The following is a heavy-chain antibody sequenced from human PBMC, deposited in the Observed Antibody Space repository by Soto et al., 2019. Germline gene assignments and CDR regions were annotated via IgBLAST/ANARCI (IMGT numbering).Heavy chain of an antibody. D-gene: IGHD4-4*01. CDR2: IKTKKDGGTI. V-gene: IGHV3-15*01. CDR1: GFTFSNAW. CDR3: NTLFIIVEYSKN. J-gene: IGHJ4*02. Sequence: EVQLVESGGGLVKPGGSLRLSCEASGFTFSNAWMSWVRQAPGKGLEWVGRIKTKKDGGTIDYAAPVKGRFTISRNDSNNTVYLQKNNLKTEDTAVFYRNTLFIIVEYSKNWGQGTLVTVSS.